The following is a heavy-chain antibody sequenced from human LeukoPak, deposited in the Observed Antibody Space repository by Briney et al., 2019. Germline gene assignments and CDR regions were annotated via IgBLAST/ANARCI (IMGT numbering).Heavy chain of an antibody. D-gene: IGHD5-18*01. CDR2: IIPIFGTA. CDR3: ATQNVDTAMVTVWFDP. J-gene: IGHJ5*02. V-gene: IGHV1-69*13. CDR1: GGTFRSYT. Sequence: SVKVSCKASGGTFRSYTISWVRQAPGQGLEWMGGIIPIFGTANYAQKFQGRVTITADESTSTAYMELSSLRSEDTAVYYCATQNVDTAMVTVWFDPWGQGTLVTVSS.